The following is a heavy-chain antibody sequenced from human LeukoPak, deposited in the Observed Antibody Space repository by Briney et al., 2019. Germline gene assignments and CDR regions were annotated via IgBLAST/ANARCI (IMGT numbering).Heavy chain of an antibody. J-gene: IGHJ4*02. CDR2: IKQDGSEK. V-gene: IGHV3-7*01. D-gene: IGHD1-26*01. CDR1: GFTLSSYW. Sequence: PGGSLRLSCAASGFTLSSYWMSWVRQAPGKGLEWVANIKQDGSEKYYVDSVKGRFTISRDNGKNSLYLQMNSLRAEDTAVYYCARPSLNTGSYFDYWGQGILVSVSS. CDR3: ARPSLNTGSYFDY.